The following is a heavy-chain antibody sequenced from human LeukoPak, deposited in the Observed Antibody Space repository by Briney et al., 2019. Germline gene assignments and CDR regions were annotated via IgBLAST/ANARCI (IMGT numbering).Heavy chain of an antibody. J-gene: IGHJ1*01. CDR3: ARELYYYGSGSYYNPFQH. D-gene: IGHD3-10*01. CDR1: GFTFSSYA. V-gene: IGHV3-30-3*01. Sequence: GRSLRLSCAASGFTFSSYAMHWVRQAPGKGLEWVAVISYDGSNKYYADSVKGRFTISRDNSKNALYLQMNSLRAEDTAVYYCARELYYYGSGSYYNPFQHWGQGTLVTVSS. CDR2: ISYDGSNK.